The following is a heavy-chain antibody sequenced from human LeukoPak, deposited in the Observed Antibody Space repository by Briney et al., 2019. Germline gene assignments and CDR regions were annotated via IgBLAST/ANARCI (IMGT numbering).Heavy chain of an antibody. CDR3: AHIVVVPAAKDAFDI. CDR2: IIPIFGTA. D-gene: IGHD2-2*01. V-gene: IGHV1-69*13. J-gene: IGHJ3*02. Sequence: AXVKVSCKASGGTFSSYAISWVRQAPGQGLEWMGGIIPIFGTANYAQKFQGRVTITADESTSTAYMELSSLRSEDTAVYYCAHIVVVPAAKDAFDIWGQGTMVTVSS. CDR1: GGTFSSYA.